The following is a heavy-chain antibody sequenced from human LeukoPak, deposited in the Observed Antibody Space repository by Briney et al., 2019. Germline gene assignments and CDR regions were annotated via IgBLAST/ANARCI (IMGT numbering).Heavy chain of an antibody. J-gene: IGHJ6*02. CDR3: ARDRALGVGARGGAYYYYYYGMDV. D-gene: IGHD1-26*01. V-gene: IGHV1-2*04. CDR1: GYTFTGYY. CDR2: INPNSGGT. Sequence: EASVKVSCKASGYTFTGYYMHWVRQAPGQGLEWMGWINPNSGGTNYAQKFQGWVTMTRDTSISTAYMELSRLRSDDTAVYYCARDRALGVGARGGAYYYYYYGMDVWGQGTTVTVSS.